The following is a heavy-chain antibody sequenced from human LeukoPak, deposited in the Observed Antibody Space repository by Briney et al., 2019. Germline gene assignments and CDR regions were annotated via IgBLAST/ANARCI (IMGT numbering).Heavy chain of an antibody. CDR2: MNPNSGNT. D-gene: IGHD6-13*01. J-gene: IGHJ6*03. CDR3: ARGPEYSSSWFGRFNCYYYMDV. V-gene: IGHV1-8*01. Sequence: ASVKVSCKASGYTFTSYDINWVRQATGQGLEWMGWMNPNSGNTGYAQKFQGRVTMTRNTSISTAYMELSSLRSEDTAVYYCARGPEYSSSWFGRFNCYYYMDVWGKGTTVTVSS. CDR1: GYTFTSYD.